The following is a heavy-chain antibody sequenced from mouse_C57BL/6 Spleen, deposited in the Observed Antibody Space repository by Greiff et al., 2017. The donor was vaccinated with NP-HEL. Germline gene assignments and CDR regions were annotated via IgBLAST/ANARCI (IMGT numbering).Heavy chain of an antibody. CDR2: IRNKANNHAT. J-gene: IGHJ2*01. CDR1: EFTFSDAW. D-gene: IGHD2-1*01. V-gene: IGHV6-6*01. Sequence: EVQLVESGGGLVQPGGSMKLSCAASEFTFSDAWMDWVRQSPEKGLEWVAEIRNKANNHATYYAESVKGRFTISRDDSKSSVYLQMNSLRAEDTGIYYCTRGGGNLDYFDFWGQGTTLTVSS. CDR3: TRGGGNLDYFDF.